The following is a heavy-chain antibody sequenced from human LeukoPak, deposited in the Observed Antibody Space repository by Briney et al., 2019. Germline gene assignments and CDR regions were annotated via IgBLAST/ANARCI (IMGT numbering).Heavy chain of an antibody. CDR2: INWHGGAT. Sequence: GGSLRLSCATSGFTFDDYGMAWVRQVPGRGLEWVSGINWHGGATCYADSVRGRFTISRDTAKNSLYLDMSSLRVEDTALYYCARSRIAVAAGYYYGMDVWGQGTTVTVSS. CDR3: ARSRIAVAAGYYYGMDV. J-gene: IGHJ6*02. D-gene: IGHD6-19*01. V-gene: IGHV3-20*04. CDR1: GFTFDDYG.